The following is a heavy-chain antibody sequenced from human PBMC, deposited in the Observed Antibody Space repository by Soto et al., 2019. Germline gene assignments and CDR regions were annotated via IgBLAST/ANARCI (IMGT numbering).Heavy chain of an antibody. CDR2: IYYSGST. D-gene: IGHD5-18*01. Sequence: QVQLQESGPGLVKPSETLSLTCTVSGGSISSYYWSWIRQPPGKGLEWIGYIYYSGSTNYNPSLKSRVTISVDTSKNQFSLTLSSVTAADTAVYYWARGRIQLWYPFDYWGQGTLVTVSS. V-gene: IGHV4-59*01. CDR1: GGSISSYY. CDR3: ARGRIQLWYPFDY. J-gene: IGHJ4*02.